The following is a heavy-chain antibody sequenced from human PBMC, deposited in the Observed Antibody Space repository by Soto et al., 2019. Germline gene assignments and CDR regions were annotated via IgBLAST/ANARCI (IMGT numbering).Heavy chain of an antibody. V-gene: IGHV4-34*01. Sequence: SSETLSLTCVAYGGSFSGYYWSWIRQPPGKGLEWIGEINHSGSTNYNPSLKSRVTISVDTSKNQFSLKLSSATAADTAVYYCARGRSQSSSYDGDFDYWGQGTLVTVSS. D-gene: IGHD6-13*01. J-gene: IGHJ4*02. CDR1: GGSFSGYY. CDR2: INHSGST. CDR3: ARGRSQSSSYDGDFDY.